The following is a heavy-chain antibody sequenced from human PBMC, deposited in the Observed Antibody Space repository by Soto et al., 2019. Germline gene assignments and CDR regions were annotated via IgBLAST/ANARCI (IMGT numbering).Heavy chain of an antibody. J-gene: IGHJ4*02. CDR3: ARQYSSGWYSPYYFDY. Sequence: PSETLSLTCTVSGGSISSYYWSWIRQPPGKGLEWIGYIYYSGSTNYNPSLKSRVTISVDTSKNQFSLKLSSVTAADTAVYYCARQYSSGWYSPYYFDYWGQGTLVTVSS. V-gene: IGHV4-59*01. CDR1: GGSISSYY. D-gene: IGHD6-19*01. CDR2: IYYSGST.